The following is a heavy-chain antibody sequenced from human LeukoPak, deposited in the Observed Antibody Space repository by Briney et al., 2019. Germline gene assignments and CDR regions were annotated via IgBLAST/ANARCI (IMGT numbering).Heavy chain of an antibody. CDR1: GFTFSSYA. CDR3: AKGKSAMVRGVIITYLVY. J-gene: IGHJ4*02. Sequence: GGSLRLSCAASGFTFSSYAMSWVRQAPGKGLEWVSAISGSGGSTYYADSVKGRFTISRDNSQNTLYLQMNSLRAEDTAVYYCAKGKSAMVRGVIITYLVYWGQGTLVTVSS. D-gene: IGHD3-10*01. V-gene: IGHV3-23*01. CDR2: ISGSGGST.